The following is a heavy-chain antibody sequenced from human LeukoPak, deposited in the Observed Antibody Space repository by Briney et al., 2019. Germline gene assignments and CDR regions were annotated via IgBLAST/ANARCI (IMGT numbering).Heavy chain of an antibody. V-gene: IGHV3-30-3*01. CDR3: ARYSSSWYETNTKPYFDY. Sequence: GGSLRLSCAASGFTFSSYAMHWVRQAPGKGLEWVAVISYDGSNKYYADSVKGRFTISRDNSKNTLYLQMNSLRAGDTAVYYCARYSSSWYETNTKPYFDYWGQGTLVTVSS. J-gene: IGHJ4*02. CDR1: GFTFSSYA. CDR2: ISYDGSNK. D-gene: IGHD6-13*01.